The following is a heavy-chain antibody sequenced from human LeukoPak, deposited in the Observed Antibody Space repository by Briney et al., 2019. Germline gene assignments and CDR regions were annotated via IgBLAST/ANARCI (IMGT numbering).Heavy chain of an antibody. CDR2: ITGGGEST. V-gene: IGHV3-23*01. Sequence: PGGSLRLSCAASGFTYEASAMSWVRQAPGKALEWVAVITGGGESTYYADSVKGRFTISRDNSKKTLFLQMNSLTDDDTAVYYCAREGTGRYDALDIWGQGTMVIVSS. CDR3: AREGTGRYDALDI. J-gene: IGHJ3*02. CDR1: GFTYEASA. D-gene: IGHD1-1*01.